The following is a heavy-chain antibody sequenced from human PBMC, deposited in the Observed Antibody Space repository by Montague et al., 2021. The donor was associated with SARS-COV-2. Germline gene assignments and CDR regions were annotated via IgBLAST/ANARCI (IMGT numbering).Heavy chain of an antibody. CDR2: IYYSGST. V-gene: IGHV4-39*07. J-gene: IGHJ6*02. Sequence: SETLSLTCTVSGGSITSISYYWVCLRQPPGKGLEWIGSIYYSGSTYYNPSLKSRVTIAEYTSKNQFSLKLSAVTAADTAVYYCARDKAVDIVVVTAVPVAEGMDVWGQGTTVTVS. D-gene: IGHD2-2*01. CDR1: GGSITSISYY. CDR3: ARDKAVDIVVVTAVPVAEGMDV.